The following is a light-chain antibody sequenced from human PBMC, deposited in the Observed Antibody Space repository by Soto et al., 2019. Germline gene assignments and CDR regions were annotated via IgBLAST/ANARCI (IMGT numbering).Light chain of an antibody. CDR2: DVS. V-gene: IGLV2-14*03. CDR1: SSVVGFSNY. J-gene: IGLJ1*01. CDR3: SSFTSSNTDV. Sequence: QSALTQPASVSGSPGQSITISCTGTSSVVGFSNYVFWFQQHPGKAPKLMISDVSNRPSGVSNRFSGSRSGNTASLTISGLQAEDEADYYCSSFTSSNTDVFGTGTKVTVL.